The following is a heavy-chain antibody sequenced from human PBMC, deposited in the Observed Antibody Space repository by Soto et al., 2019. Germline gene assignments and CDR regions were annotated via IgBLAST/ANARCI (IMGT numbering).Heavy chain of an antibody. V-gene: IGHV1-69*13. CDR1: GVTFSSYA. CDR3: ARTVQFPTVTTIWWGTDYYYGMDV. Sequence: GASAKVSCKACGVTFSSYALSWARQAQEKGLEGMGGIIPIFGTANYAQKFQGRVTIPADESTSTAYMELSSLRSEDTAVYYCARTVQFPTVTTIWWGTDYYYGMDVWGQRTTVTVSS. J-gene: IGHJ6*02. D-gene: IGHD4-17*01. CDR2: IIPIFGTA.